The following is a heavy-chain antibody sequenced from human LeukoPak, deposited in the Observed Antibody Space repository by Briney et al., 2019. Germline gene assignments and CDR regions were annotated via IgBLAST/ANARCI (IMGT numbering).Heavy chain of an antibody. CDR3: AKTITPFTTNWDNSPGAFDV. V-gene: IGHV3-23*01. CDR2: LPSGGGP. Sequence: GGSLGLSCAASGFNFGSYAMNWVRQAPGRGLEWVSSLPSGGGPSYADSVKGRFTVSRDNSKNTLYLQMNSLRADDTAVYYCAKTITPFTTNWDNSPGAFDVWGQGTVVTVSS. J-gene: IGHJ3*01. CDR1: GFNFGSYA. D-gene: IGHD1-1*01.